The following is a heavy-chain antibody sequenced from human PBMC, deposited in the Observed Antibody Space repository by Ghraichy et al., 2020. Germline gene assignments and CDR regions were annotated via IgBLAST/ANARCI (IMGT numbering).Heavy chain of an antibody. CDR3: ARGRVYYDFWSGYWVQRQQLGPEENWFDP. CDR1: GGSISSSSYY. V-gene: IGHV4-39*01. Sequence: SQTLSLTCTVSGGSISSSSYYWGWIRQPPGKGLEWIGSIYYSGSTYYNPSLKSRVTISVDTSKNQFSLKLSSVTAADTAVYYCARGRVYYDFWSGYWVQRQQLGPEENWFDPWGQGTLVTVSS. J-gene: IGHJ5*02. CDR2: IYYSGST. D-gene: IGHD3-3*01.